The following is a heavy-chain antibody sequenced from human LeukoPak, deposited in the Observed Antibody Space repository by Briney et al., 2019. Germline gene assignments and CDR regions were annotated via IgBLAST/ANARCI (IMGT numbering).Heavy chain of an antibody. CDR2: IRYDGSNK. D-gene: IGHD1-26*01. J-gene: IGHJ3*02. CDR1: GFTFSSYG. CDR3: AGATRHHDAFDI. V-gene: IGHV3-30*02. Sequence: GGSLRLSCAASGFTFSSYGMHWVRQAPGKGLEWLAFIRYDGSNKYYADSVKGRFTISRDNSKNTLYLQMNSLRAEDTAVYYSAGATRHHDAFDIWGQGTMVTVSS.